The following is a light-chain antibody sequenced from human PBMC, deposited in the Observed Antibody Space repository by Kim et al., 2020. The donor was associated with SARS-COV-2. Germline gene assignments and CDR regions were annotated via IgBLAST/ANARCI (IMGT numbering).Light chain of an antibody. Sequence: QSVLTQPPSASGTPGQRVTISCSGSSSNIGSNPVNWYQQLPGTAPKLLIYNNNERPSGVPDRFSGSKSGTSASLAISGLQSEDEADYYCGTWDDNLNGWVFGGGTKVTVL. CDR3: GTWDDNLNGWV. CDR1: SSNIGSNP. J-gene: IGLJ3*02. V-gene: IGLV1-44*01. CDR2: NNN.